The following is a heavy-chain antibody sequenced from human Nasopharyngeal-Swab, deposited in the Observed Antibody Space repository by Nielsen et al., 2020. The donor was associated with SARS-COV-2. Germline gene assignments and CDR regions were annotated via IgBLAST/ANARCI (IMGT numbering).Heavy chain of an antibody. D-gene: IGHD6-13*01. J-gene: IGHJ5*02. CDR2: INPSGGST. V-gene: IGHV1-46*01. CDR3: AREEGAAAGWFDP. Sequence: ASVKISCKASGYTFTSYYMHWVRQAPGQGLEWMGIINPSGGSTSYAQKFQGRVTMTRDTSTSTVYMELSSLRSEDTAVYYCAREEGAAAGWFDPWGQGTLVTVSS. CDR1: GYTFTSYY.